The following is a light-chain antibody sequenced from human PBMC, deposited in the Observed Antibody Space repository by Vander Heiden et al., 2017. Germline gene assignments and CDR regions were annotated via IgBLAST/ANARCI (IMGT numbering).Light chain of an antibody. J-gene: IGKJ1*01. CDR3: QKYTGLPWT. V-gene: IGKV1-5*03. CDR1: HVISKS. Sequence: DDRMTHSPATLSASVGDRFTITCRARHVISKSLDWYQQKPGKAPKLLVYPASRLEHGVPSRFSGGGSGTEFTLTISSLQPDDFATYFCQKYTGLPWTFGSGIKVKI. CDR2: PAS.